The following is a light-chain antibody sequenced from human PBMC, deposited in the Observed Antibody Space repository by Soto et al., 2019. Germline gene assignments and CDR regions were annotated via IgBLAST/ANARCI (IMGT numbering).Light chain of an antibody. J-gene: IGLJ2*01. CDR3: DSWDDRLNAVV. V-gene: IGLV1-44*01. Sequence: QSALTQPPSASGTPGQRVTITCSGRNSNIGSNTVNWYQQLPGTAPKILVYDINKRPSGVPGRFSDSKPGTSASLTISGHQSEDEADYYCDSWDDRLNAVVFGGGTKLSVL. CDR1: NSNIGSNT. CDR2: DIN.